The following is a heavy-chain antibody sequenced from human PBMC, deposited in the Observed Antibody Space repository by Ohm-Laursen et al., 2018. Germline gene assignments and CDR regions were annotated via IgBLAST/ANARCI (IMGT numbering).Heavy chain of an antibody. Sequence: SLRLSCAASGFTFSSYCMHWVRQAPGEGLVWVSRINSDGSTTNYADSVKGRFTISRDNSKNTLDLQMNSLRAEDTAVHYCARVGGYKRHFDYWGQGTLVTVSS. CDR1: GFTFSSYC. CDR2: INSDGSTT. J-gene: IGHJ4*02. D-gene: IGHD5-24*01. V-gene: IGHV3-74*01. CDR3: ARVGGYKRHFDY.